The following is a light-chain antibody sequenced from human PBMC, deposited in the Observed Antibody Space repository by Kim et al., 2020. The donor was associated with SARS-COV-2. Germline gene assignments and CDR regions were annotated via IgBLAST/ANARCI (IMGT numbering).Light chain of an antibody. CDR3: SSYTSSSRV. V-gene: IGLV2-14*01. J-gene: IGLJ3*02. CDR2: AVS. CDR1: SSDVGGYNY. Sequence: QSALTQPASVSGSPGQSITISCTGTSSDVGGYNYVSWYQQHPGKAPKLMIYAVSKRPSGVSNRFSGSKSGNTASLTISGLQAEDEADYYCSSYTSSSRVFGGGTQLTVL.